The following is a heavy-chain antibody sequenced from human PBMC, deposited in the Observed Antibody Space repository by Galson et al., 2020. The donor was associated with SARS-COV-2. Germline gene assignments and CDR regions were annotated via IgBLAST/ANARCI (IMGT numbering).Heavy chain of an antibody. V-gene: IGHV3-30*01. D-gene: IGHD4-17*01. Sequence: TGGSLRLTSPASGFNFGSYTMHWLRQAPGKGLESVPTISYDGNEKFYADSAKGRFTISKDNSEKALYLQMDSLTSEETALYFCAGGYFYGDYELDYWGQGTLITVSS. CDR1: GFNFGSYT. J-gene: IGHJ4*02. CDR2: ISYDGNEK. CDR3: AGGYFYGDYELDY.